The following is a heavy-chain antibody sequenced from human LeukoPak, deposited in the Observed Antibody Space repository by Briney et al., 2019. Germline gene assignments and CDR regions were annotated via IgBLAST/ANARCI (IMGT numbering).Heavy chain of an antibody. D-gene: IGHD6-13*01. V-gene: IGHV3-30*02. CDR2: IRYDGSNK. J-gene: IGHJ4*02. CDR3: AKGPAPGWSIAAADRAFDY. Sequence: GGSLRLSCAASGFTFSSYGMHWVRQAPGKGLEWVAFIRYDGSNKYYADSVKGRFTISRDNSKNTLYLQMNSLRAEDTAVYYCAKGPAPGWSIAAADRAFDYWGQGTLVTVSS. CDR1: GFTFSSYG.